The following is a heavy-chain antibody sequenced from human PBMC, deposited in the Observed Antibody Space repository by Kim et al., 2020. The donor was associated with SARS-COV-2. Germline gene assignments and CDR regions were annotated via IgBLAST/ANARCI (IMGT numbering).Heavy chain of an antibody. V-gene: IGHV4-59*01. J-gene: IGHJ5*02. CDR1: GGSISSYY. CDR3: ARDVYYYGSGIFPNNWFDP. CDR2: IYYSGST. Sequence: SETLSLTCTVSGGSISSYYWSWIRQPPGKGLEWIGYIYYSGSTNYNPSLKSRVTISVDTSKNQFSLKLSSVTAADTAVYYCARDVYYYGSGIFPNNWFDPWGQGTLVTVSS. D-gene: IGHD3-10*01.